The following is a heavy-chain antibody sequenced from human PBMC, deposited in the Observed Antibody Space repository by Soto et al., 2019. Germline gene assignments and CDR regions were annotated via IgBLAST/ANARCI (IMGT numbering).Heavy chain of an antibody. J-gene: IGHJ4*02. D-gene: IGHD3-3*01. CDR2: IIPILGIA. CDR3: ASAWMEYYFDD. Sequence: SVKVSCKASGGTFSSYTISWVRQAPGQGLEWMGRIIPILGIANYAQKFQGRVTITADKSTSTAYMELSSLRSEDTAVYYCASAWMEYYFDDWGQGTLVTVSS. CDR1: GGTFSSYT. V-gene: IGHV1-69*02.